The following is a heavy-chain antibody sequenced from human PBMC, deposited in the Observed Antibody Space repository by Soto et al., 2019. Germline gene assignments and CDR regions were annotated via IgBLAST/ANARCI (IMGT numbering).Heavy chain of an antibody. V-gene: IGHV3-30-3*01. J-gene: IGHJ4*02. CDR3: ARESPGERGYGDPIDY. CDR1: GFTFSSYA. Sequence: QVQLVESGGGVVQPGRSVRLSCAASGFTFSSYAMHWVRQAPGKGLEWVAVISYDGSNKYYADSVKGRFTISRDNSKNTLYLQMNSLRAEDTAVYYCARESPGERGYGDPIDYWGQGTLVTVSS. D-gene: IGHD4-17*01. CDR2: ISYDGSNK.